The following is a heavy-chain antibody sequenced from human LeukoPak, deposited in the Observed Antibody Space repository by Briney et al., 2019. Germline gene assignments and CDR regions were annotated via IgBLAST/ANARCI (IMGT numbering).Heavy chain of an antibody. CDR1: GGSISSSSYY. D-gene: IGHD3-22*01. CDR2: IYYSGST. CDR3: ARIYYYDSSGSNWFDP. J-gene: IGHJ5*02. V-gene: IGHV4-61*01. Sequence: SETLSLTCTVSGGSISSSSYYWSWIRQPPGKGLEWIGYIYYSGSTNYNPSLKSRVTISVDTSKNQFSLKLSSVTAADTAVYYCARIYYYDSSGSNWFDPWGQGTLVTVSS.